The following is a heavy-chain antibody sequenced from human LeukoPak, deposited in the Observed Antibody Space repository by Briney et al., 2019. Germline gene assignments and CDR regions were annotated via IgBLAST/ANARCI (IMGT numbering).Heavy chain of an antibody. D-gene: IGHD6-13*01. J-gene: IGHJ4*02. Sequence: SVKVSCKASGGTFSSYAISWVRQAPGQGLEWMGRIIPILGIAKYAQKFQGRVTFTADKSTSTAYMELSSLRSEDTAVYYCARDSAGYSSSWYGFDYWGQGTLVTVSS. CDR1: GGTFSSYA. CDR2: IIPILGIA. CDR3: ARDSAGYSSSWYGFDY. V-gene: IGHV1-69*04.